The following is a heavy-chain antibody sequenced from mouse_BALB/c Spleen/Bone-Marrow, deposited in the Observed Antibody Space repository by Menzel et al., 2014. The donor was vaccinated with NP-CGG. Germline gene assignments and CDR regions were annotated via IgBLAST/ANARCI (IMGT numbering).Heavy chain of an antibody. J-gene: IGHJ4*01. V-gene: IGHV2-3*01. Sequence: VQLQQSGPGLVAPSQSLSITCTVSGFSLTSYGVSWVRQPPGKGLEWLGVIWGDGSTNYHSALISRLSISKDNSKSQVFFKMNSLQADDTAIYYCARKRTGTYTMDYWGQGTSVTVSS. CDR1: GFSLTSYG. CDR3: ARKRTGTYTMDY. D-gene: IGHD4-1*01. CDR2: IWGDGST.